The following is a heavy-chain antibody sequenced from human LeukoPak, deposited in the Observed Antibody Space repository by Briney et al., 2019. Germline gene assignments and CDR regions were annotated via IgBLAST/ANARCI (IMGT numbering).Heavy chain of an antibody. CDR2: IYYSGST. J-gene: IGHJ4*02. CDR1: GGSISSSSYY. D-gene: IGHD3-10*01. CDR3: ARLLVVRGVI. V-gene: IGHV4-39*01. Sequence: KPSETLSLTCTVSGGSISSSSYYWGWIRQPPGRGLEWIGSIYYSGSTYYNPSLKSRVTISVDTSNNHFSLKLSSVTAADTATYYCARLLVVRGVIWGQGTLVTVSS.